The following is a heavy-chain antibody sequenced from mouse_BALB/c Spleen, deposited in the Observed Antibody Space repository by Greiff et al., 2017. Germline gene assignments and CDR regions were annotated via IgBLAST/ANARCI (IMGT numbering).Heavy chain of an antibody. CDR1: GFTFSSFG. CDR3: VRMRDDDAMDY. J-gene: IGHJ4*01. V-gene: IGHV5-17*02. D-gene: IGHD2-14*01. Sequence: EVKVEESGGGLVQPGGSRKLSCAASGFTFSSFGMHWVRQAPEKGLEWVAYISSGSSTIYYADKVKGRFTISRDNPKNTLFLQMTSLRSEDTAMYYCVRMRDDDAMDYWCQGSSVTVSS. CDR2: ISSGSSTI.